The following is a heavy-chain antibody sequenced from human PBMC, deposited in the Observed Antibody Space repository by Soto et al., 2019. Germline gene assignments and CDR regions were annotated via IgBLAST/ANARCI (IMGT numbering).Heavy chain of an antibody. CDR2: IYYSGST. CDR1: GGSISSYY. CDR3: VRLPCADYGGIFGR. J-gene: IGHJ5*02. Sequence: QVQLQESGPGLVKPSETLSLTCTVSGGSISSYYWSWIRQPPGKGLEWIGYIYYSGSTNYTPSLTRRLPIYIDTSNNPSSLKLSSVPAADTAAYYCVRLPCADYGGIFGRWGQGTLVTVSS. D-gene: IGHD4-17*01. V-gene: IGHV4-59*01.